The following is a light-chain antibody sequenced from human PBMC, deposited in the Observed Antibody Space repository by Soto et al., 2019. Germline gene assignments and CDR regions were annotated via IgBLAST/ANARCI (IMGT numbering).Light chain of an antibody. J-gene: IGLJ2*01. CDR2: LNSDGSH. CDR3: QTWGTGIRV. CDR1: RGHSSYA. Sequence: QPVLTQSPSASASLGASVKLTCTLSRGHSSYAIAWHQQQPEKGPRYLMKLNSDGSHSKGDGIPDRFSGSSSGAERYLTISSLQYENEADYYCQTWGTGIRVFGGGTKVTVL. V-gene: IGLV4-69*01.